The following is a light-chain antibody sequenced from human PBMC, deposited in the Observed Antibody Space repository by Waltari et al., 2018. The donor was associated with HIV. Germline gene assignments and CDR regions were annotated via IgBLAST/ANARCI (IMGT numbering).Light chain of an antibody. Sequence: DIQMTQSPSSLSASVGDRVTITCRASQGVSSYLNWYQQKPGKVPKVLVYAASTLQSGVPSRFSGSGSGTDFTLTISSLQPEDFATYYCQQTYNPPLTFGGGTRVEIK. J-gene: IGKJ4*01. CDR2: AAS. CDR1: QGVSSY. CDR3: QQTYNPPLT. V-gene: IGKV1-39*01.